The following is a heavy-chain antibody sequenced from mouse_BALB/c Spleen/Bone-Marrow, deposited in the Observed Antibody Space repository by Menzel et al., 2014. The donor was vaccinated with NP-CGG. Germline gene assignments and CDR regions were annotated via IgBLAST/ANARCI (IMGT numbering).Heavy chain of an antibody. J-gene: IGHJ2*01. Sequence: EVKLMESGGGLVKPGGSLKLSCAASGFAFSSYDMSWVRQTPEKRLEGVAYISSGGGSTYYPDTVKGRFTISRDNAKNTLYLQMSSLKSEDTAMYYCARHRYYFDYWGQGTTLTVSS. CDR1: GFAFSSYD. V-gene: IGHV5-12-1*01. CDR3: ARHRYYFDY. CDR2: ISSGGGST.